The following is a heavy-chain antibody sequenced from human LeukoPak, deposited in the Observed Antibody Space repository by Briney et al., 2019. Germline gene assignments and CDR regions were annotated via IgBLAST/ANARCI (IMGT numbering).Heavy chain of an antibody. V-gene: IGHV3-74*01. CDR2: INGDGSTT. D-gene: IGHD6-13*01. Sequence: PGGSLRLSCAASGFSFSRNWMHWVRQAPGKGLASVSRINGDGSTTAYADSVKGRFTISRDNARDTLYLQMHSLRTEDTALYFCAKVYVGSWYAYDHWGQGTLVTVSS. CDR1: GFSFSRNW. J-gene: IGHJ4*02. CDR3: AKVYVGSWYAYDH.